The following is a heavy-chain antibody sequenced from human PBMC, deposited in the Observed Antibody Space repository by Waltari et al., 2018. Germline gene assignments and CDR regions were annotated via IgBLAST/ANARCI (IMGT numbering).Heavy chain of an antibody. CDR2: IYYSGST. Sequence: QVQLQESGPGLVKPSETLSLTCTVSGGSISSYYWRWIRQPPGKGLEWIGYIYYSGSTNYNPSLKSRVTISVDTSKNQFSLKLSSVTAADTAVYYCARGAAAGRGDYWGQGTLVTVSS. D-gene: IGHD6-13*01. V-gene: IGHV4-59*01. CDR3: ARGAAAGRGDY. CDR1: GGSISSYY. J-gene: IGHJ4*02.